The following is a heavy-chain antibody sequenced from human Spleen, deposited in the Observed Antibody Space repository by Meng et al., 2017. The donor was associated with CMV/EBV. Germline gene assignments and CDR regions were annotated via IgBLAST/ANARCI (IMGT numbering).Heavy chain of an antibody. CDR1: GDSVSSITAA. J-gene: IGHJ3*02. Sequence: SQTLSLTCVISGDSVSSITAAWNWIRQSPSRGLEWLGRTYSRSKWYNDYAVSVKSRITINADTSKNQFSLQLNSVTPEDTAVYYCARQFSGGFDIWGQGTMVTVSS. D-gene: IGHD2-15*01. CDR3: ARQFSGGFDI. CDR2: TYSRSKWYN. V-gene: IGHV6-1*01.